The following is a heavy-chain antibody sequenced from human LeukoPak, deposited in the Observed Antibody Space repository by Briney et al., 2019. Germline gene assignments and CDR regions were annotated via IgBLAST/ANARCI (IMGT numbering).Heavy chain of an antibody. CDR3: AKAPATGEGYYFYYLDV. CDR2: VNGRGATT. D-gene: IGHD7-27*01. V-gene: IGHV3-23*01. CDR1: GFTFSDYA. J-gene: IGHJ6*03. Sequence: GGSLRLSCVASGFASGFTFSDYAVSWVRQAPGKGPEWVARVNGRGATTYYADSARGRFTISRDNSKNTVYLQMISLGADDKSVYFCAKAPATGEGYYFYYLDVWGKGTTVTVSS.